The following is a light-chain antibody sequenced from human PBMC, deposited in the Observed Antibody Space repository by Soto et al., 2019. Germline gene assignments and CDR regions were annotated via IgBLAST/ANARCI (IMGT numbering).Light chain of an antibody. CDR2: DVT. Sequence: QSALTQPASVSGSPGQSITISCTGTSSDVGGYNYVSWYQQHPVKAPKLMIYDVTNRPSGVSDRFSGSKSGNTASLTISGLQAEDEADYYCSQYTSSSTPYVFGTGTKVTDL. V-gene: IGLV2-14*01. J-gene: IGLJ1*01. CDR3: SQYTSSSTPYV. CDR1: SSDVGGYNY.